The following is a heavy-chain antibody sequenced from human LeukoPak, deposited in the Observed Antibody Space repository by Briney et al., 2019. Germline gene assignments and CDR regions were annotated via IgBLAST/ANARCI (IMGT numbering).Heavy chain of an antibody. V-gene: IGHV3-21*01. Sequence: MSGGSLRLSCAASGFTFSSYTMNWVRQAPGKGLEWVSSITSSSIYTYYADSVKGRFTISRDNAKNSLYLEMNSLRAEDTAVYYCARSRYDSSGYYGIIGDWGQGTLVTVSS. CDR3: ARSRYDSSGYYGIIGD. CDR1: GFTFSSYT. D-gene: IGHD3-22*01. J-gene: IGHJ4*02. CDR2: ITSSSIYT.